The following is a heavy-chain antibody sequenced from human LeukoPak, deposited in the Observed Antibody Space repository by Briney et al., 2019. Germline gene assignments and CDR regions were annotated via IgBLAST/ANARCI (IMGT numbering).Heavy chain of an antibody. CDR3: ARETLAPGDNWFDP. Sequence: PSETLSLTCTVSGGSISSGDYYWSWIRQPPGKGLEWIRYIYYSGSTYYNPSLKSRVTISVDTSKNQFSLKLSSVTAADTAVYYCARETLAPGDNWFDPWGQGTLVTVSS. D-gene: IGHD3-10*01. V-gene: IGHV4-30-4*01. J-gene: IGHJ5*02. CDR2: IYYSGST. CDR1: GGSISSGDYY.